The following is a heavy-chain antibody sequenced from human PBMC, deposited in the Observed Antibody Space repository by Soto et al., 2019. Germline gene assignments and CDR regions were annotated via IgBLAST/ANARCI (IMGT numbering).Heavy chain of an antibody. D-gene: IGHD2-15*01. V-gene: IGHV3-21*01. Sequence: EVQLVESGGVLVKPGGSLRLSCAASGFTFSSYSMNWVRQAPGKGLEWVSSISSSSSYIYYADSVKGRFTISRDNAKNSLYLQMNSLRAEDTAVYYCARDRRCSGGSCFDYWGQGTLVTVSS. CDR3: ARDRRCSGGSCFDY. CDR2: ISSSSSYI. J-gene: IGHJ4*02. CDR1: GFTFSSYS.